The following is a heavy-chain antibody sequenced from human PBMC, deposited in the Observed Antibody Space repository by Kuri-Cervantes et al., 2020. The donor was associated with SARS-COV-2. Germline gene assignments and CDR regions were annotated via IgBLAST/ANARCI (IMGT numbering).Heavy chain of an antibody. D-gene: IGHD2-21*01. CDR3: AKDRAGVHDF. CDR2: ITRSGSTL. V-gene: IGHV3-48*02. J-gene: IGHJ4*02. Sequence: ETLSLTCAASGFTFTSYSLNWVRQAPGKGLEWLSYITRSGSTLHYADSVKGRFTISRDNAKNTLHLQMKSLRDEDTAIYYCAKDRAGVHDFWGQGTLVTVSS. CDR1: GFTFTSYS.